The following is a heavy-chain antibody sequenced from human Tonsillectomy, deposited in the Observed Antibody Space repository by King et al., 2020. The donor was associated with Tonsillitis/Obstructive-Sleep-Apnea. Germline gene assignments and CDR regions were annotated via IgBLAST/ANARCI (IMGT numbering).Heavy chain of an antibody. D-gene: IGHD3-22*01. J-gene: IGHJ5*02. CDR1: SGSISSSSYY. CDR3: AGQSYYYDSSGGGDWFDP. CDR2: NYYSGST. V-gene: IGHV4-39*01. Sequence: QLQESGPGLVKPSETLSLTCTVSSGSISSSSYYWGWIRQPPGKGLEWIGSNYYSGSTYYNPSLKSRVTISVDTSKNQFSLKLSSVTAANTAVYYCAGQSYYYDSSGGGDWFDPWGQGTLVTVSS.